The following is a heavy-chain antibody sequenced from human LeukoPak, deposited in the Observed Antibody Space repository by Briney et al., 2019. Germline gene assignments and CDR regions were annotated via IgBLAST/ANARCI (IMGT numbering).Heavy chain of an antibody. CDR2: ISGSDGST. J-gene: IGHJ4*02. CDR1: GFTFSTYD. Sequence: LTGGSLRLSCAASGFTFSTYDMTWLRQSPGRGVEWVSGISGSDGSTFSADCVKGRFTIHRDNAKNSLYLQMNSLRAEDTAVYYCARGGPWELPLDYWGQGTLVTVSS. V-gene: IGHV3-23*01. CDR3: ARGGPWELPLDY. D-gene: IGHD1-26*01.